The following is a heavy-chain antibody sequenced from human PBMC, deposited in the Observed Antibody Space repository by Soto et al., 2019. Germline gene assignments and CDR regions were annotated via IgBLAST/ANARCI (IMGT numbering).Heavy chain of an antibody. CDR2: ISAHNGNT. Sequence: QVQLVQSGAEVKKPGASVKVSCKASGFIFTGYGITWVRQAPGQGPEWMGWISAHNGNTKYAQKFQDRLTMTTDSSTRVAYMELRILRSDDTAVYYCSRPSTDYGDYVLSLLYWGQGTLVTVSS. J-gene: IGHJ4*02. D-gene: IGHD4-17*01. CDR1: GFIFTGYG. V-gene: IGHV1-18*01. CDR3: SRPSTDYGDYVLSLLY.